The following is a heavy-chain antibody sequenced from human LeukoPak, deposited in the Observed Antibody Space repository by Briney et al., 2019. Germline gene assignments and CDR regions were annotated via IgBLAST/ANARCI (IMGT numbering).Heavy chain of an antibody. CDR3: ARGGSKGFLY. CDR2: MNPNSGNT. CDR1: GYTFTGYY. D-gene: IGHD2/OR15-2a*01. V-gene: IGHV1-8*02. Sequence: GASVKVSCKASGYTFTGYYMHWVRQAPGQGLEWMGWMNPNSGNTGYAQKFQGRVTMTRNTSISTAYMELSSLRSEDTAVYYCARGGSKGFLYWGQGTLVTVSS. J-gene: IGHJ4*02.